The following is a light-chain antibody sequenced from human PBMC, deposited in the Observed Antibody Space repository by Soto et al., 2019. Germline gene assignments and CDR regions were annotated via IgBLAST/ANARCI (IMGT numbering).Light chain of an antibody. CDR2: GNV. CDR3: QSYDSTLWRV. J-gene: IGLJ3*02. CDR1: SSNIGAGSD. Sequence: QLVLTQPPSVSGAPGQRVTISCTGSSSNIGAGSDVHWYQQLPGTAPKLLIHGNVNRPSGVPDRFSGSKSGTSASLAITGLQPEDEADYYCQSYDSTLWRVFGGGTKLTVL. V-gene: IGLV1-40*01.